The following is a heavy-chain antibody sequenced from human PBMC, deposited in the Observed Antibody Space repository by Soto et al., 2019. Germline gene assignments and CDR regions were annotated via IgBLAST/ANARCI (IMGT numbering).Heavy chain of an antibody. CDR1: GGSTSSSNW. CDR3: ARDVPPNSGYDPNYNYYGLAV. V-gene: IGHV4-4*02. Sequence: SETLTLTCAASGGSTSSSNWWSWARQHPGTGLEWIGEIYHSGSTNYNPSLKSRVTISVDKSKNQFSLKLSSVTAADTAVYYCARDVPPNSGYDPNYNYYGLAVWGQGPSVT. CDR2: IYHSGST. D-gene: IGHD5-12*01. J-gene: IGHJ6*02.